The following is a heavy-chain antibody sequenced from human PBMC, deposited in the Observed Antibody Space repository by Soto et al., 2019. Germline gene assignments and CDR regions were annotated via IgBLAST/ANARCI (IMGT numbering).Heavy chain of an antibody. D-gene: IGHD3-3*01. Sequence: QVQLVQSGAAVGKPGASVKVSCKASGYSFFSYYIHWVRQAPGQGLEWMGRFLASGGNTDYAQRFRGRVTMTSDTPTANTVSLLLPTLTSDDPAVSYCSRGGATLFRVIDSWGQGTRVTVSS. CDR1: GYSFFSYY. J-gene: IGHJ4*02. CDR3: SRGGATLFRVIDS. CDR2: FLASGGNT. V-gene: IGHV1-46*01.